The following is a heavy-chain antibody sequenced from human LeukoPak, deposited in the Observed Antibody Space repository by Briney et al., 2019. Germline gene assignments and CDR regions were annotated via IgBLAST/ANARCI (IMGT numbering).Heavy chain of an antibody. V-gene: IGHV1-18*01. CDR1: GYTFTSYG. J-gene: IGHJ6*03. Sequence: ASVKVSCKASGYTFTSYGISWVRQAPGQGLEWMGWISAYNGNTNYAQKLQGRVTMTTDTSTSTAYMELRSLRSDDTAVYYCARVEYCSSTSCKGYYYYMDVWGKGTTVTVSS. D-gene: IGHD2-2*01. CDR3: ARVEYCSSTSCKGYYYYMDV. CDR2: ISAYNGNT.